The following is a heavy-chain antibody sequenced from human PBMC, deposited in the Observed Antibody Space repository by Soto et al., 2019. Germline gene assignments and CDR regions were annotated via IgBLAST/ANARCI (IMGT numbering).Heavy chain of an antibody. V-gene: IGHV3-48*02. CDR2: ISSSSSTI. J-gene: IGHJ6*02. CDR1: GFTFSSYS. Sequence: EVQLVESGGGLVQPGGSLRLSCAASGFTFSSYSMNWVRQAPGKGLEWVSYISSSSSTICYADSVKGRFTISRDNAKNSLYLQMNSLRDEDTAVYYCARDSSSSRYYYYGMDVWGQGTTVTVSS. CDR3: ARDSSSSRYYYYGMDV. D-gene: IGHD6-6*01.